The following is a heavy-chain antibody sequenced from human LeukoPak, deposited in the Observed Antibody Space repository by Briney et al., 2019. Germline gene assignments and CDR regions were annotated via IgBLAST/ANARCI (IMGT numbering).Heavy chain of an antibody. CDR3: AELGITMIGGV. D-gene: IGHD3-10*02. V-gene: IGHV3-48*03. CDR1: GLTFSSYE. CDR2: ISSSGSTI. Sequence: PGGSLRLTCAASGLTFSSYEMNWVRQAPEKGLEWVSYISSSGSTIYYADSVKGRFTISRDNAKNSLYLQMNSLRAEDTAVYYCAELGITMIGGVWGKGTTVTISS. J-gene: IGHJ6*04.